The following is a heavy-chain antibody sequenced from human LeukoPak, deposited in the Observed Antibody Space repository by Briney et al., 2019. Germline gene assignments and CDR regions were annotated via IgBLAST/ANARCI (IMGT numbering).Heavy chain of an antibody. D-gene: IGHD3-22*01. Sequence: SETLSLTCTVSGYSISSGYYWGWIRQPPGKGLEWIGSIYHSGSTYYNPSLKSRVTISVDTSKNQFSLKLSSVTAADTAVYYCARESESLSYDSSGYYDYWGQGTLVTVSS. V-gene: IGHV4-38-2*02. CDR1: GYSISSGYY. J-gene: IGHJ4*02. CDR3: ARESESLSYDSSGYYDY. CDR2: IYHSGST.